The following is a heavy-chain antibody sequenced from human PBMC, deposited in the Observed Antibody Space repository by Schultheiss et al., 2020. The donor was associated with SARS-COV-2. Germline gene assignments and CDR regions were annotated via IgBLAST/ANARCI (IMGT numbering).Heavy chain of an antibody. D-gene: IGHD3-22*01. V-gene: IGHV4-61*08. CDR2: IYYSGST. CDR1: GGSISSGGYY. CDR3: ARGSYDSSGYDAFDI. J-gene: IGHJ3*02. Sequence: GSLRLSCTVSGGSISSGGYYWSWIRQHPGKGLEWIGYIYYSGSTNYNPSLKSRVTISVDTSKNQFSLKLSSVTAADTAVYYCARGSYDSSGYDAFDIWGQGTMVTVSS.